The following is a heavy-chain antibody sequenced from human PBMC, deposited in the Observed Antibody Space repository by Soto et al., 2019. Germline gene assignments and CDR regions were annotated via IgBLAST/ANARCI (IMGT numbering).Heavy chain of an antibody. CDR3: ARRKYLDY. CDR1: GFTFGDYA. D-gene: IGHD6-6*01. V-gene: IGHV3-49*03. Sequence: PGGSVRLSCTTSGFTFGDYAMSWFRQAPGKGLEWIGYIRSNTYGGTTEYAASVKGRFTISRDDSKRVAHLQMNSLETEDTAVYFCARRKYLDYWGQGTLVTVSS. CDR2: IRSNTYGGTT. J-gene: IGHJ4*02.